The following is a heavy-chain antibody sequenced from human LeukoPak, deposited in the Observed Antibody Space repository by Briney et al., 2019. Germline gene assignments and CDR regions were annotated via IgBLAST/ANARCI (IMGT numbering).Heavy chain of an antibody. CDR3: ARERGLGGYYGSGSPLALAG. Sequence: SETLSLTCTVSGGSISSYYWSWIRQPAGKGLEWIGRIYTSGSTNYNPSLKSRVTMSVDTSKNQFSLKLCSVTAADTAVYYCARERGLGGYYGSGSPLALAGWGQGTLVTVSS. J-gene: IGHJ4*02. CDR1: GGSISSYY. V-gene: IGHV4-4*07. CDR2: IYTSGST. D-gene: IGHD3-10*01.